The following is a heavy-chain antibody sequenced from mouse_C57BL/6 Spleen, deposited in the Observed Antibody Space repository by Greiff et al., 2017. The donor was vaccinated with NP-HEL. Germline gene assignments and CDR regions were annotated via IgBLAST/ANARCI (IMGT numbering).Heavy chain of an antibody. V-gene: IGHV1-4*01. J-gene: IGHJ2*01. Sequence: VQLQQSGAELARPGASVKMSCKASGYTFTSYTMHWVKQRPGQGLEWIGYINPSSGYTKYNQKFKDKATLTADKSSSTAYMQLSSLTSEDSAVYYCARGVYCSSFVDYWGQGTTLTVSS. CDR3: ARGVYCSSFVDY. CDR1: GYTFTSYT. D-gene: IGHD1-1*01. CDR2: INPSSGYT.